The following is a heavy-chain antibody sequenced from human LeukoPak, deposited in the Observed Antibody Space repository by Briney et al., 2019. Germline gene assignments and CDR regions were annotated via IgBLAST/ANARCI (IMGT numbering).Heavy chain of an antibody. V-gene: IGHV4-34*01. Sequence: PSETLSLTCAVYGGSFSGDYWSWIRQPPGKGLEWIGEINHSGSTNYNPSLKSRVTISVDTSKNQFSLKLSSVTAADTAVYYCARGRRTSRAFDIWGQGTMVTVSS. J-gene: IGHJ3*02. CDR2: INHSGST. D-gene: IGHD1-14*01. CDR3: ARGRRTSRAFDI. CDR1: GGSFSGDY.